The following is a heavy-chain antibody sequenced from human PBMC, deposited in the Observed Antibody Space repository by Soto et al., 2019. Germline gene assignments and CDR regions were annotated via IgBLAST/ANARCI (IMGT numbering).Heavy chain of an antibody. CDR1: GFTVSSNY. D-gene: IGHD5-18*01. V-gene: IGHV3-53*01. Sequence: GGSLRLSCAASGFTVSSNYMSWVRQAPGKGLEWVSVIYSGGSTYYADSVKGRFTISRDNSKNTLYLQMNSLRAEDTAVYYCARVEQLWSALGMDVWGQGTTVTVSS. J-gene: IGHJ6*02. CDR2: IYSGGST. CDR3: ARVEQLWSALGMDV.